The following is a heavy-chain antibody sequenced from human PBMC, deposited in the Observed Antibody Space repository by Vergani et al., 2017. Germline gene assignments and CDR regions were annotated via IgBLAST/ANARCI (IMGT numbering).Heavy chain of an antibody. V-gene: IGHV3-21*01. Sequence: EVQLVESGGGLVQPGGSLRLSCAASGFTVSSNYMSWVRQAPGKGLEWVSSISSSSSYIYYADSVKGRFTISRDNAKNSLYLQMNSLRAEDTAVYYCARDHNWNDVDAFDIWGQGTMVTVSS. D-gene: IGHD1-1*01. J-gene: IGHJ3*02. CDR1: GFTVSSNY. CDR3: ARDHNWNDVDAFDI. CDR2: ISSSSSYI.